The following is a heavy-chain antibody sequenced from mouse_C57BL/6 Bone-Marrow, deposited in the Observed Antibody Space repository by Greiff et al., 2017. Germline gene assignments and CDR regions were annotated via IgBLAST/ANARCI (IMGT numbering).Heavy chain of an antibody. CDR3: ARHSNCVDYAMDY. CDR2: INSDGGST. V-gene: IGHV5-2*01. Sequence: EVKLMESGGGLVQPGESLKLSCESNEYEFPSHDMSWVRKTPEERLELVAAINSDGGSTYYPDTMERRFIISRDNTKKTLYLQLSSLRSEDTALYYCARHSNCVDYAMDYWGQGTSVTVSS. CDR1: EYEFPSHD. J-gene: IGHJ4*01. D-gene: IGHD2-5*01.